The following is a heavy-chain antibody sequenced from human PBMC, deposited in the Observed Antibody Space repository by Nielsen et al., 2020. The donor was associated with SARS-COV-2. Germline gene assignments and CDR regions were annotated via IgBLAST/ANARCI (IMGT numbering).Heavy chain of an antibody. Sequence: GGSLRLFCTASGFALSAYGMDWVRQVPGRGLEWLAHIRMSDGATQYADSVRGRFTISRDNAKNSLYLQMNSLRDEDTAVYFCAKELEVCCHYMDVWGKGTTVTVSS. D-gene: IGHD5/OR15-5a*01. CDR2: IRMSDGAT. J-gene: IGHJ6*03. V-gene: IGHV3-48*02. CDR1: GFALSAYG. CDR3: AKELEVCCHYMDV.